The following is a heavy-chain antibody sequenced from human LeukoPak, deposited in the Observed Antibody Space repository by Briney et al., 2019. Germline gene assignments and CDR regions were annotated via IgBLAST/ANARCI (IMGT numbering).Heavy chain of an antibody. CDR1: GGSISSYY. D-gene: IGHD1-26*01. CDR2: IYYSGST. V-gene: IGHV4-59*08. J-gene: IGHJ4*02. CDR3: ARLDGSYSFDY. Sequence: SETLSLTCTVSGGSISSYYWSWIRQPPGKGLEWIGYIYYSGSTNYNPSLKSRVTISVDTSKNQFSLKLSSVTAADTAVYYCARLDGSYSFDYWGQGTLVTVSS.